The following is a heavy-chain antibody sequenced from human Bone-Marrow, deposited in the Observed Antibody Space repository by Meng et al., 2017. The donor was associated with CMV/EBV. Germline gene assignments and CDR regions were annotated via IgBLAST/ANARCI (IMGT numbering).Heavy chain of an antibody. CDR1: GFTFSSYS. V-gene: IGHV3-21*01. CDR3: ARGFRDDFWSGSSAQGKRDGDSFDP. J-gene: IGHJ5*02. Sequence: GESLKISCAASGFTFSSYSMNWVRQAPGKGLEWVSSLSSSSSYIYYADSVKGRFTISRDNAKNSLYLQMNSLRAEDTAVYYCARGFRDDFWSGSSAQGKRDGDSFDPWGQGTLVTVSS. D-gene: IGHD3-3*01. CDR2: LSSSSSYI.